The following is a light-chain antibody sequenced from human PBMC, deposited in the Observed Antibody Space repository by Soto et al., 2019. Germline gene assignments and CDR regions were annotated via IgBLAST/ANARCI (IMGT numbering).Light chain of an antibody. CDR1: SSDVGGYNY. V-gene: IGLV2-11*01. CDR2: DVT. CDR3: CSYAGSYTYV. J-gene: IGLJ1*01. Sequence: QSVLTQPRSVSGSPRQSVTISCTGTSSDVGGYNYVSWYQQHPGKAPKLIIYDVTKRASGVPDRFSASKSGNTASLTISGLQAEDEADYYCCSYAGSYTYVFGTGTKVTVL.